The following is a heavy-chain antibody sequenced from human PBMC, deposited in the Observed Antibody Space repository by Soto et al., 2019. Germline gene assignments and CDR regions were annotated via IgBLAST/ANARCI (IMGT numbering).Heavy chain of an antibody. CDR1: GYIFTNYG. J-gene: IGHJ4*02. CDR3: ARGSSGALYDY. Sequence: QIHLVQSGAEVRKPGASVNVSCKTSGYIFTNYGVRWVRQAPGEGLEVVGWISGYNGYPKYGQRFQGRVTLSTDTSTTTGYMELRNLRSDDTAVYYCARGSSGALYDYWGQGTLLTVSS. V-gene: IGHV1-18*04. CDR2: ISGYNGYP.